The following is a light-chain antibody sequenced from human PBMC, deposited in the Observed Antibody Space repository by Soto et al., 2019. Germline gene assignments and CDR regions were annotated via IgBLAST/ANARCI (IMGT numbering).Light chain of an antibody. Sequence: QSALTQPASVSGSPGQSITISCTGTSSDVGSYNFVSWYQQHPGKAPKLMLYDVSERPSGVSNRFSGSKSGNTASLSISGLQAEDEADYYCSSYTTSSTVVFGGGTKVTVL. V-gene: IGLV2-14*03. CDR2: DVS. CDR1: SSDVGSYNF. CDR3: SSYTTSSTVV. J-gene: IGLJ2*01.